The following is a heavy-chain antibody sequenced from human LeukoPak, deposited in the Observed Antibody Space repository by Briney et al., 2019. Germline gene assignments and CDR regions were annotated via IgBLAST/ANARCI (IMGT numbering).Heavy chain of an antibody. J-gene: IGHJ4*02. Sequence: GGSLRPSCAASGFTFSSYSMNWVRQAPGKGLEWVSSISSSSSYIYYADSVKGRFTISRDNAKNSLYLQMNSLRAEDTAVYYCARIAYSSGWSNIDYWGQGTLVTVSS. CDR2: ISSSSSYI. V-gene: IGHV3-21*01. D-gene: IGHD6-19*01. CDR1: GFTFSSYS. CDR3: ARIAYSSGWSNIDY.